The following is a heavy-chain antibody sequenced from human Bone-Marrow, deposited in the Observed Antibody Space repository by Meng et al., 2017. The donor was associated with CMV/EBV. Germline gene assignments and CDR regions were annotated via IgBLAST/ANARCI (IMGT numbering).Heavy chain of an antibody. CDR2: ISGSGGST. CDR1: GFTFSSYA. J-gene: IGHJ2*01. D-gene: IGHD2-2*01. Sequence: GESLKISCAASGFTFSSYAMSWVRQAPGKGLEWVSAISGSGGSTYYADSVKGRFTISRDNSKNTLYLQMNSLRAEDTAVYYCARHSLDCSGTSCFTAWYFDLWGRGTLVTVSS. V-gene: IGHV3-23*01. CDR3: ARHSLDCSGTSCFTAWYFDL.